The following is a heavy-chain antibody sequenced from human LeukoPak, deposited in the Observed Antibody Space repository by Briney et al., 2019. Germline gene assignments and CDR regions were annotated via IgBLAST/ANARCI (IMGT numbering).Heavy chain of an antibody. CDR2: IYYSGST. CDR3: ARTSYLYFDY. J-gene: IGHJ4*02. CDR1: GGSISSSSYY. Sequence: PSETLYLTCTVSGGSISSSSYYWGWIRQPPGKGLEWIGSIYYSGSTYYNPSLKSRVTISVDTSKNQFSLKLSSVTAADTAVYYCARTSYLYFDYWGQGTLVTVSS. D-gene: IGHD3-16*02. V-gene: IGHV4-39*01.